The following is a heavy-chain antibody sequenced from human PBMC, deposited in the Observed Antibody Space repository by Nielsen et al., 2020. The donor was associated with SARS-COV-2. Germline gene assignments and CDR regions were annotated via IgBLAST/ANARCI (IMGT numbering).Heavy chain of an antibody. CDR1: GLIFGTYG. Sequence: GESLKISCRASGLIFGTYGMHWVRQAPGTGLEWVAGIWYDGSNENYAESVKGRFTISRDNSKNTLFLQMDSLTADDTAVYFCARLSNFWSGYNDYWGQGTLVIVSS. D-gene: IGHD3-3*01. CDR2: IWYDGSNE. V-gene: IGHV3-33*01. CDR3: ARLSNFWSGYNDY. J-gene: IGHJ4*02.